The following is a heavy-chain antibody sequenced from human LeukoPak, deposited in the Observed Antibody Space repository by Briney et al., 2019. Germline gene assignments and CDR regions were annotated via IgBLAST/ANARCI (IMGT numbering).Heavy chain of an antibody. CDR2: TRNKANSYTT. Sequence: GGSLRLSCAASGFMFSDLYMDWVRQAPGKGLEWVGRTRNKANSYTTEYAASVKGRFTISRDDSKNSLYLQMNSLKTEDTAVYYCARVGIESGSYVFDYWGQGTLVTVSS. CDR3: ARVGIESGSYVFDY. V-gene: IGHV3-72*01. CDR1: GFMFSDLY. J-gene: IGHJ4*02. D-gene: IGHD1-26*01.